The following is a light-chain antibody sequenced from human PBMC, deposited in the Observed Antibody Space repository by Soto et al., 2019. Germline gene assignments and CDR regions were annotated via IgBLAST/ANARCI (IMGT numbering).Light chain of an antibody. J-gene: IGKJ2*01. V-gene: IGKV3-20*01. Sequence: EIVLTQSPGPRSLSLGERFTLSCRASQSLSSNYLAWYQHRPGQAPRLLIHGVSSRATGIPDRFTGSGSGRDFTLTISSLEPEDSAVYYCQQYGRSPYSFGQGTKLEIK. CDR2: GVS. CDR3: QQYGRSPYS. CDR1: QSLSSNY.